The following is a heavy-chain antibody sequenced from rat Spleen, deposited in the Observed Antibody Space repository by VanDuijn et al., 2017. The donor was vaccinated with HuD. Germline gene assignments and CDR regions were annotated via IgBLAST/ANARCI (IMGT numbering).Heavy chain of an antibody. CDR1: GFTFSDYH. D-gene: IGHD4-3*01. CDR3: TREIIRGTRDWFAD. Sequence: EVQLVESGGGLVQPGRSLKLSCAASGFTFSDYHMAWVRQAPKKGQEWVATIIYDGSRTYYRDSVKGRFTISRDNATSTLYLQMNSLRSEDTATYYCTREIIRGTRDWFADWGQGTLVTVSS. J-gene: IGHJ3*01. CDR2: IIYDGSRT. V-gene: IGHV5S10*01.